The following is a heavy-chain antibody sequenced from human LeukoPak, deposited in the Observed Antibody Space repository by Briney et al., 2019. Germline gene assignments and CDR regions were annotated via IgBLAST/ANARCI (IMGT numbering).Heavy chain of an antibody. D-gene: IGHD3-10*01. J-gene: IGHJ6*03. CDR3: ARARFGGQYYYYHYMDV. CDR1: GGTFSSYA. CDR2: IIPIFGTA. V-gene: IGHV1-69*06. Sequence: ASVKVSCKASGGTFSSYAISWVRQAPGQGLEWMGGIIPIFGTANYAQKFQGRVTITADKSTSTAYMELSSLRSEDTAVYYCARARFGGQYYYYHYMDVWGKGTTVTISS.